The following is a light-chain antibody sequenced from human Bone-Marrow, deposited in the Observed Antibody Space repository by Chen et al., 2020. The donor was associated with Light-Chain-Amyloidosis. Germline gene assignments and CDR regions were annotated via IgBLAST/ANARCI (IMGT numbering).Light chain of an antibody. V-gene: IGLV2-14*01. CDR3: SSHTSSDTWV. CDR2: DVN. Sequence: HSALTQPASVSGSPGQPIPISCPGTSSDLGGYNFVSWFQQHPGKVPKVIIYDVNNRPSGVANRFSGSKSGNTASLTISGLQAEDEADYYCSSHTSSDTWVFGGGTKLTVL. CDR1: SSDLGGYNF. J-gene: IGLJ3*02.